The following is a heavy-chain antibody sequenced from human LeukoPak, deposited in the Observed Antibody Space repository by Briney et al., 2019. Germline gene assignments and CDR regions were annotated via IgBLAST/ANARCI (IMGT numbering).Heavy chain of an antibody. CDR3: ASGQYYDLWSGYYVD. V-gene: IGHV4-34*01. J-gene: IGHJ4*02. D-gene: IGHD3-3*01. CDR2: INHSGST. Sequence: SETLSLTCAVYGVSFSGHYWSWIRQPPGKGLEWIGEINHSGSTNYNPSLESRVTISVDTSKNHFSLKLSSVTDADTAVYYCASGQYYDLWSGYYVDWGQGTLVTVSA. CDR1: GVSFSGHY.